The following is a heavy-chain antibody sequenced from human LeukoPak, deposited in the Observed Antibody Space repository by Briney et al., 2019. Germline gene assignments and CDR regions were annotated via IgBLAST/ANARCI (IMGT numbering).Heavy chain of an antibody. CDR1: GFTFSDFY. Sequence: GGSLRLSCAASGFTFSDFYMTWVRQAPGKGLEWVAVISYDGSNKYYADSVKGRFTISRDNSKNTLYLQMNSLRAEDTAVYYCASSWAYFDSWGQGTLVTVSS. D-gene: IGHD6-13*01. J-gene: IGHJ4*02. CDR3: ASSWAYFDS. CDR2: ISYDGSNK. V-gene: IGHV3-30*03.